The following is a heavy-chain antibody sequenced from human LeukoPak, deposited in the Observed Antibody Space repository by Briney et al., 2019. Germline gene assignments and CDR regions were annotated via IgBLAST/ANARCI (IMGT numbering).Heavy chain of an antibody. J-gene: IGHJ3*02. CDR1: GFTFSSYS. Sequence: PGGSLRLSCAASGFTFSSYSMNWVRQAPGKGLEWVSSISSSSSYIYYADLVKGRFTISRDNAKNSLYLQMNSLRAEDTTVYYCARDRTGPYDAFDIWGQGTMVTVSS. CDR3: ARDRTGPYDAFDI. D-gene: IGHD7-27*01. CDR2: ISSSSSYI. V-gene: IGHV3-21*01.